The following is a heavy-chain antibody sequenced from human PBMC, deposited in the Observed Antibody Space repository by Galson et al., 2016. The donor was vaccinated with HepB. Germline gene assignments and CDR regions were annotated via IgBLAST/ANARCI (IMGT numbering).Heavy chain of an antibody. Sequence: SETLSLTCTVSGVSVISSSYYWGWIRQPPGKGLEWIGNIYYSGSTYYNPSLKSRVTISVDTSKNQFSLKLSSVTAADTAVYYCARQWLASDWGQGTLVTVSS. CDR3: ARQWLASD. V-gene: IGHV4-39*01. CDR2: IYYSGST. D-gene: IGHD3-22*01. CDR1: GVSVISSSYY. J-gene: IGHJ4*02.